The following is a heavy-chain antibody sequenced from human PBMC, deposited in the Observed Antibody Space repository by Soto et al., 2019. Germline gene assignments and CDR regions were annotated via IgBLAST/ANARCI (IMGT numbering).Heavy chain of an antibody. D-gene: IGHD3-22*01. CDR1: GFTFNNYA. CDR2: IRAGGDTT. CDR3: VKDLKEETSSWYYNWYFDL. J-gene: IGHJ2*01. Sequence: EVQLLESGGGLVQPGGSLRLSCGASGFTFNNYAMSWVRQAPGKGLEWVSTIRAGGDTTYYADSVKGRFTISRDNSKNTLDLQMNGLRAEDSALYFCVKDLKEETSSWYYNWYFDLWGRGTQVTVSS. V-gene: IGHV3-23*01.